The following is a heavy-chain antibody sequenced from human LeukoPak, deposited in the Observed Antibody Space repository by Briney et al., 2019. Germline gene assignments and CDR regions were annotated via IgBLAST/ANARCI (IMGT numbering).Heavy chain of an antibody. Sequence: SETLSLTCAVYGGSFSGYYWSWIRQPPGKGLEWIGEINHSGSTNYNPPLKSRVTISVDTSKNQFSLKLTSVTAADAAVYYCARGGIVVATDYWGQGTLVTVSS. V-gene: IGHV4-34*01. CDR3: ARGGIVVATDY. J-gene: IGHJ4*02. CDR2: INHSGST. CDR1: GGSFSGYY. D-gene: IGHD6-19*01.